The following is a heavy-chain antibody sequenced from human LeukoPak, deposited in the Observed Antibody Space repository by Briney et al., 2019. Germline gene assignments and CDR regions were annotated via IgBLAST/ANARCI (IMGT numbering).Heavy chain of an antibody. Sequence: GGSLRLSCAASEFTFSNYGMHWVRQAPGKGLEWVAFIRYDGSTKYYADSVKGRFTISRDNSKSTLSLQMHSLSTEDTAVYYCARDLGGELWHFDYWGQGTLVTVSS. CDR3: ARDLGGELWHFDY. D-gene: IGHD1-7*01. V-gene: IGHV3-30*02. J-gene: IGHJ4*02. CDR1: EFTFSNYG. CDR2: IRYDGSTK.